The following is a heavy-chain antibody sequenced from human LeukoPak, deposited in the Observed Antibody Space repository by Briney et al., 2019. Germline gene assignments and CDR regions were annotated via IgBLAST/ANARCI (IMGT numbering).Heavy chain of an antibody. CDR2: IIPIFDTA. Sequence: ASVKVSCKASGGTFSSYAISWVRQAPGQGLEWMGGIIPIFDTANYAQKFQGRVTITADESTSTAYMELSSLRSEDTAVYYCARDRGYCSSTSCDDYYYYYYMDVWGKGTTVTVSS. CDR1: GGTFSSYA. J-gene: IGHJ6*03. V-gene: IGHV1-69*13. D-gene: IGHD2-2*01. CDR3: ARDRGYCSSTSCDDYYYYYYMDV.